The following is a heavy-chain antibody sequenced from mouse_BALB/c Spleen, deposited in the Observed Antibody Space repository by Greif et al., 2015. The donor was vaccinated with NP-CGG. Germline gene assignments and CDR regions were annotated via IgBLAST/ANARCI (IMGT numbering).Heavy chain of an antibody. CDR2: INPSTGYT. CDR3: ASYYGSSYAMDY. CDR1: GYTFTSYW. J-gene: IGHJ4*01. V-gene: IGHV1-7*01. D-gene: IGHD1-1*01. Sequence: VQVVESGAELAKPGASVKMSCKASGYTFTSYWMHWVKQRPGQGLEWIGYINPSTGYTEYNQKFKDKATLTADRSSSTAYMQLSSLTSEDSAVYYCASYYGSSYAMDYRGQGTSVTVSS.